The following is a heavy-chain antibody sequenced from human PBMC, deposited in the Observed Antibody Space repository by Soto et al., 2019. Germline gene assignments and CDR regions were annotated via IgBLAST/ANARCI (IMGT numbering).Heavy chain of an antibody. Sequence: GGSLRLSCAASGFNFSIYAMHWVRQAPGKGLQWVAVISYDGSSKYYADSVKGRFTISRDNSKNTLYLQMSSLRPEDTAVYYCARVRITLVRGVLDYYGLDVWGQGTTVTVSS. CDR1: GFNFSIYA. CDR2: ISYDGSSK. V-gene: IGHV3-30-3*01. D-gene: IGHD3-10*01. CDR3: ARVRITLVRGVLDYYGLDV. J-gene: IGHJ6*02.